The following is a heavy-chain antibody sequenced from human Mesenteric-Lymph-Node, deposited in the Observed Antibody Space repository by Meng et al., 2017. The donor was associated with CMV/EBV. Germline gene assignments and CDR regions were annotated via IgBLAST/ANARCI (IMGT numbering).Heavy chain of an antibody. V-gene: IGHV4-59*01. J-gene: IGHJ4*02. CDR3: VRGRHSYDDNTYFRYFDY. D-gene: IGHD3-22*01. CDR1: GASLSPYY. CDR2: VSYDGGT. Sequence: GSLRLSCTVSGASLSPYYWSWVRQSPGKGLEWIGYVSYDGGTNRNPSLDNRVTTSRDTAANQFYLTLSSVTAADTAVYYCVRGRHSYDDNTYFRYFDYWGQGMLVTVSS.